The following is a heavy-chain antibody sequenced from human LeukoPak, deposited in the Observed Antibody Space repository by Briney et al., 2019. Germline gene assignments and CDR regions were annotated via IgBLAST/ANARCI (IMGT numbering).Heavy chain of an antibody. Sequence: GGSLRLSCAASGFTFSSYSMNWVRQAPGKGLEWVSSISSSSSYIYYADSVKGRFTISRDNAKNPLYLQMNSLRAEDTAVYYCARDHRYYDSSGYYTSPWGQGTLVTVSS. J-gene: IGHJ4*02. D-gene: IGHD3-22*01. CDR1: GFTFSSYS. CDR2: ISSSSSYI. CDR3: ARDHRYYDSSGYYTSP. V-gene: IGHV3-21*01.